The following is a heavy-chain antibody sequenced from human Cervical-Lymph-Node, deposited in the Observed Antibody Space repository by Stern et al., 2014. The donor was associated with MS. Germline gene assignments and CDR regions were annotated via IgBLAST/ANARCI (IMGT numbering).Heavy chain of an antibody. D-gene: IGHD1-26*01. Sequence: VQLVESGGGVVQPGRSLRLSCAASGFTFSSYGMHWVRQAPGKGLAWVAVISYDASNKYYADSGKGRFTIARDNSKNTLYLQTNSLRAEDTAVYYCAKDLGGTYYHYYYGMDVWGQGTTVTVSS. CDR3: AKDLGGTYYHYYYGMDV. V-gene: IGHV3-30*18. CDR1: GFTFSSYG. J-gene: IGHJ6*02. CDR2: ISYDASNK.